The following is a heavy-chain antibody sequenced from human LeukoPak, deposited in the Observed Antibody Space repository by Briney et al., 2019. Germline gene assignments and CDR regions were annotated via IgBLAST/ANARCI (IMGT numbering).Heavy chain of an antibody. V-gene: IGHV3-48*03. CDR3: ARALWFGTSFDY. CDR2: ISSSGSSI. D-gene: IGHD3-10*01. CDR1: GFTFSSYE. Sequence: GGSLRLSCAASGFTFSSYEMNWVRQAPGKGLEWVSYISSSGSSIYSADSVKGRFTVSRDNAKNSLYLQMNSLRAEDTAVYYCARALWFGTSFDYWGQGTLVTVSS. J-gene: IGHJ4*02.